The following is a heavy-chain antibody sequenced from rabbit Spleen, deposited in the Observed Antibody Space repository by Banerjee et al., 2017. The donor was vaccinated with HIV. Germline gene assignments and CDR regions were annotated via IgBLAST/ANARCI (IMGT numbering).Heavy chain of an antibody. V-gene: IGHV1S45*01. D-gene: IGHD6-1*01. J-gene: IGHJ4*01. CDR2: IVTGSSGST. CDR3: ARDPYANVGNVNL. Sequence: QEQLEESGGGLVKPEGSLTLTCKASGIDFSSYYYMCWVRQAPGKGLEWIACIVTGSSGSTWYASWAKGRFTISRTSSTTVTLQMTSLTAADTATYFCARDPYANVGNVNLWGPGTLVTVS. CDR1: GIDFSSYYY.